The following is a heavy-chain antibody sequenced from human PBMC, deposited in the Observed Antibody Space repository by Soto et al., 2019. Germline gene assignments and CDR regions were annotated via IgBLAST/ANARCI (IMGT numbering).Heavy chain of an antibody. CDR1: GASINSGPYY. D-gene: IGHD6-13*01. CDR2: IYYSGTT. V-gene: IGHV4-31*03. J-gene: IGHJ4*02. Sequence: QVQLQESGPGLVKPSQTLSLTCTVSGASINSGPYYWSWIRQHPGEGLEWVGYIYYSGTTYYNPSLQSRLAISRDTAKNQFSLKLTSVTAADTAVYYCARRIPPAGLFDFWGQGALVTVSS. CDR3: ARRIPPAGLFDF.